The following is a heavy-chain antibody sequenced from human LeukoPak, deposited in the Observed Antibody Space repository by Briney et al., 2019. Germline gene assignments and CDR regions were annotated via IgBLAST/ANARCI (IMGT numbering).Heavy chain of an antibody. CDR3: ARDTMITFGGVIRYYFDY. Sequence: GGSLRLSCAASGFTFSSYSMNWVRQAPGKWLEWVSSISSSSYIYYADSVKGRFTISRDNAKNSLYLQMNSLRAEDTAVYYCARDTMITFGGVIRYYFDYWGQGTLVTVSS. J-gene: IGHJ4*02. V-gene: IGHV3-21*01. CDR1: GFTFSSYS. D-gene: IGHD3-16*02. CDR2: ISSSSYI.